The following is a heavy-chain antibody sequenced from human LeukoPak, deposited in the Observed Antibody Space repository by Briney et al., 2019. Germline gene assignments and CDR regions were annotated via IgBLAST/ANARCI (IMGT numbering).Heavy chain of an antibody. D-gene: IGHD2-2*01. Sequence: GGSLRLSCAASGFTFSSYSMNWVRQAPGKGLEWVSSISSSSSYIYYADSVKGRFTISRDNAKNSLYLQMNSLRAEDTAVYYCASYIVPAAMGDAFDIWGQGTMVTVSS. J-gene: IGHJ3*02. V-gene: IGHV3-21*01. CDR1: GFTFSSYS. CDR3: ASYIVPAAMGDAFDI. CDR2: ISSSSSYI.